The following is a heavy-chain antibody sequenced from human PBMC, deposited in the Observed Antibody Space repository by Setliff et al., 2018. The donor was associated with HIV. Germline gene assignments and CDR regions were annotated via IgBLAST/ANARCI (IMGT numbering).Heavy chain of an antibody. CDR2: IYASGST. D-gene: IGHD2-15*01. V-gene: IGHV4-61*02. CDR3: AREPRVRGTLDF. Sequence: SETLSLTCSVSDDSISSGASYWSWIRQPAGQRLEWIGRIYASGSTNYNPSFKSRVSISVDMSQNQFSLKVTSVTAADTAVYYCAREPRVRGTLDFWGQGTLVTVSS. CDR1: DDSISSGASY. J-gene: IGHJ4*02.